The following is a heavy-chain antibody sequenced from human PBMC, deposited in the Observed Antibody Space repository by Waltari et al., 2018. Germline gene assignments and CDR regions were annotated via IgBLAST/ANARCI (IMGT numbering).Heavy chain of an antibody. CDR1: GFTFTSSA. Sequence: QMQLVQSGPEVKKPGTSVKVSCKASGFTFTSSAVQWVRQARGERLEWIGWIVVGSGNTNYAQKFQERGTITRDMSTSTAYRELSSLRSEVTAVYYCAAGATVTELRPYFDYWGQGTLVTGSS. CDR2: IVVGSGNT. J-gene: IGHJ4*02. D-gene: IGHD4-17*01. V-gene: IGHV1-58*01. CDR3: AAGATVTELRPYFDY.